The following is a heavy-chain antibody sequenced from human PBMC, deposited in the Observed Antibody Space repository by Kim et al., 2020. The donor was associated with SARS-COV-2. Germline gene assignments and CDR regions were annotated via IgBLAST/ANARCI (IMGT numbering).Heavy chain of an antibody. Sequence: SETLSLTCAVYGGSFSGYYWSWIRQPPGKGLEWIGEINHSGSTNYNPSLKSRVTISVDTSKNQFSLKLSSVTAADTAVYYCARRTRFSRHYYYYYGMDVWGQGTTVTVSS. CDR3: ARRTRFSRHYYYYYGMDV. CDR1: GGSFSGYY. J-gene: IGHJ6*02. CDR2: INHSGST. D-gene: IGHD2-2*01. V-gene: IGHV4-34*01.